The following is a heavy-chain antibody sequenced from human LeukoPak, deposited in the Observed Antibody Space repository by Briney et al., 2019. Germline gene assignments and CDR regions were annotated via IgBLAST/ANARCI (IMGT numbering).Heavy chain of an antibody. CDR2: ISIGATTI. CDR1: GFTFNVYG. V-gene: IGHV3-48*01. J-gene: IGHJ6*03. D-gene: IGHD2-2*01. Sequence: GGSLTLSCAVSGFTFNVYGMNWVRQAPGKGLECLSHISIGATTIYYADSVKGRFQVSRDKVENSLFLQMTSLSVDDTAVYYCVRDFEVPAAARDYYYFYYMDVWGKGTTVTVSS. CDR3: VRDFEVPAAARDYYYFYYMDV.